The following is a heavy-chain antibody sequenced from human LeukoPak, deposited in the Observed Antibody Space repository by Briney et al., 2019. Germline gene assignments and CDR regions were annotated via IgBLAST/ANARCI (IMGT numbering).Heavy chain of an antibody. V-gene: IGHV4-61*01. CDR3: ARYCSSTTCSDNAFDF. CDR2: IYYSGTT. Sequence: SETLSLTCTVSGASVSSGCYYWSWIRQPPGRGLEWIAYIYYSGTTNYNPSLKSRVTISADTSKNQFSLKLSSVTAADTAMYYCARYCSSTTCSDNAFDFWGQGTMVTVSS. CDR1: GASVSSGCYY. J-gene: IGHJ3*01. D-gene: IGHD2-2*01.